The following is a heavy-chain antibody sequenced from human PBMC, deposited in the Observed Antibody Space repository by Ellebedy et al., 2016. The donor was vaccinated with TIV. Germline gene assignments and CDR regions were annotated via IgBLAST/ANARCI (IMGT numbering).Heavy chain of an antibody. CDR1: GFTFSHHA. CDR2: ISSDGINT. D-gene: IGHD2-21*02. J-gene: IGHJ4*02. CDR3: VRARPYCGGDCFSFGN. Sequence: GESLKISCSASGFTFSHHAMHWVRQAPGQGLEYVSLISSDGINTYYADSVKGRFTISRDNAKNTLYLQMHSLRAEDTAVYYCVRARPYCGGDCFSFGNWGQGSLVTVSS. V-gene: IGHV3-64*04.